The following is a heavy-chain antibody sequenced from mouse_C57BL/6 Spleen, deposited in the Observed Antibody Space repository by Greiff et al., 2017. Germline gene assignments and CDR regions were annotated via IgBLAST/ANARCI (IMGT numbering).Heavy chain of an antibody. V-gene: IGHV1-19*01. CDR3: ARAGYGSSYPSY. Sequence: VQLKQSGPVLVKPGASVKMSCKASGYTFTDYYMNWVKQSHGKSLEWIGVINPYNGGTSYNQKFKGKATLTVDKSSSTAYMELNSLTSEDSAVYYCARAGYGSSYPSYWGQGTLVTVSA. J-gene: IGHJ3*01. CDR1: GYTFTDYY. D-gene: IGHD1-1*01. CDR2: INPYNGGT.